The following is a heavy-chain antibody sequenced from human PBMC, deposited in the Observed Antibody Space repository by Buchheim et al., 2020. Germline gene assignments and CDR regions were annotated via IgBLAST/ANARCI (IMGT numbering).Heavy chain of an antibody. CDR2: IYPRDSDI. CDR3: VRGSGYCSSTRCYLFDY. Sequence: EVQLVQSGAEVKKPGESLKISCKGSGYSFTDYWIGGVRQMPGKGLEWMALIYPRDSDIRYSPSFQGQVTISADKSISSSYLQWSSLKASDTAMYYCVRGSGYCSSTRCYLFDYWGQGSL. CDR1: GYSFTDYW. D-gene: IGHD2-2*01. J-gene: IGHJ4*02. V-gene: IGHV5-51*01.